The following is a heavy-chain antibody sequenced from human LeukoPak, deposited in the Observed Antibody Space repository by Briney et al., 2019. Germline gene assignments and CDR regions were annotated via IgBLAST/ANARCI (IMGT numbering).Heavy chain of an antibody. J-gene: IGHJ4*02. CDR3: ARDRDYYASGTYDQFDY. Sequence: GGSLRLSCAASGFTFSIYSMNWVRXAPGKXXEWVSXISSSSSSHIYYGDSVKGRFTISRDNAKNSLYLQMNSLRAEDTAAYYCARDRDYYASGTYDQFDYWGQGTLVTVSS. D-gene: IGHD3-10*01. V-gene: IGHV3-21*01. CDR1: GFTFSIYS. CDR2: ISSSSSSHI.